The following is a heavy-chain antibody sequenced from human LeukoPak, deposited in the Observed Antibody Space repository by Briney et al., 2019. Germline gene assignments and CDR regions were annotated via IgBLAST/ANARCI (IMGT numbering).Heavy chain of an antibody. CDR1: GFTFGDYA. CDR2: IASETYGGTA. V-gene: IGHV3-49*04. CDR3: TRDQTPYY. J-gene: IGHJ4*02. Sequence: GGSLRLSCTASGFTFGDYAMTLVRQAPGKGLEWVGFIASETYGGTAEYAASVKGRFTISRDDSKSIAYLQMNSPKTEDTAVYYCTRDQTPYYWGQGTLVTVSS.